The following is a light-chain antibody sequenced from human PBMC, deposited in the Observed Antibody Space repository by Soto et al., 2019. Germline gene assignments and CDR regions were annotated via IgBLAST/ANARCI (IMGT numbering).Light chain of an antibody. CDR1: QSVSSD. Sequence: EIVMTQSPATLSVSPGERATLSCRASQSVSSDLAWYLQKPGQAPSLLVYGASTRATGMPARFSGSGSGTEFTLTFSSLQSEDFAVYYCQQYNNWPHTFGQGTKLEIK. V-gene: IGKV3-15*01. J-gene: IGKJ2*01. CDR2: GAS. CDR3: QQYNNWPHT.